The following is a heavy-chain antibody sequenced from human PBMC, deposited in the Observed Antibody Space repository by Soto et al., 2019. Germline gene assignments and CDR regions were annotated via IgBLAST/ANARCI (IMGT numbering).Heavy chain of an antibody. V-gene: IGHV3-30*18. CDR1: GFTFSSYG. D-gene: IGHD2-2*01. CDR3: AKAHREVVPYYFDY. CDR2: ISYDGSNK. Sequence: LRLSCAASGFTFSSYGMHWVRQAPGKGLEWVAVISYDGSNKYYADSVKGRFTISRDNSKNTLYLQMNSLRAEDTAVYYCAKAHREVVPYYFDYWGQGTLVTVSS. J-gene: IGHJ4*02.